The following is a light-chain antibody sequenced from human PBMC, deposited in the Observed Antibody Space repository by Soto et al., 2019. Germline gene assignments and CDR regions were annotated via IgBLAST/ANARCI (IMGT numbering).Light chain of an antibody. CDR1: SSDVGTYNL. V-gene: IGLV2-23*02. J-gene: IGLJ3*02. Sequence: QSALTQPASVSGSPGESITISCTGTSSDVGTYNLVSWYQQHPGKAPKVMIYEVSKRPSGVSNRFSGSKSGNTASLTISGLQVEDEADYYCCSHGRSWWVLGGGTQLTVL. CDR2: EVS. CDR3: CSHGRSWWV.